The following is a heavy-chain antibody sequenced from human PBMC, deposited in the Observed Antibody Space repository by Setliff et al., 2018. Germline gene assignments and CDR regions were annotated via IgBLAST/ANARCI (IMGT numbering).Heavy chain of an antibody. J-gene: IGHJ4*02. CDR3: FGAGTCSH. CDR2: INPHGSEK. CDR1: GLSYTNDW. D-gene: IGHD3-10*01. Sequence: GGSLRLSCTASGLSYTNDWVSWVRQAPGKGLEWLASINPHGSEKYYADSVKGRFTISRDNAKNSLSLQMNNLRTEDPAVYYCFGAGTCSHWGQGTLVTVSS. V-gene: IGHV3-7*01.